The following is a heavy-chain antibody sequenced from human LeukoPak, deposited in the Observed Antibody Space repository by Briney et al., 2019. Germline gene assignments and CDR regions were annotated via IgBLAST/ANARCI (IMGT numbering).Heavy chain of an antibody. D-gene: IGHD3-10*01. Sequence: PGGSLRLSCAASGFTFSSYEMNWVRQAPGKGLEWVSYISSSGSTIYYADSVKGRFTISRDNAKNSLYLQMNSLRAEDTAVYYCARGYYYGSGSYYEYAFDIWGQGTMVTVSS. CDR1: GFTFSSYE. CDR3: ARGYYYGSGSYYEYAFDI. CDR2: ISSSGSTI. J-gene: IGHJ3*02. V-gene: IGHV3-48*03.